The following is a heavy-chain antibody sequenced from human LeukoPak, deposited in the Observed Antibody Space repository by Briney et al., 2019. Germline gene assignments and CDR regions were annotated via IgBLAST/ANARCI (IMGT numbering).Heavy chain of an antibody. V-gene: IGHV3-48*04. CDR1: GFTFNDYS. Sequence: GESLRLSCAASGFTFNDYSMNWVRQAPGKGLEWVSNIISRGDTTHYADSVKGRFSISRDNAKNSVFLQLNSLRAEDTAVYYCARGRGYCSGASCDIDYWGQGTLVTVSS. D-gene: IGHD2-15*01. CDR3: ARGRGYCSGASCDIDY. J-gene: IGHJ4*02. CDR2: IISRGDTT.